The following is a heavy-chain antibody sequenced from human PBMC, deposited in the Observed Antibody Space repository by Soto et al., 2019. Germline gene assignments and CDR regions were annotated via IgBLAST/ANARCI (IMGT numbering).Heavy chain of an antibody. Sequence: GASVKVFSQAFWGTFSDHTNSWGGQAPGQRVEWMGRIIPILGIANYAQKFQGRVTITADKSTSTAYMELSSLRSEDTAVYYCARDPTHLIVPAASYYMDVWGKGTTVTVSS. CDR2: IIPILGIA. CDR3: ARDPTHLIVPAASYYMDV. J-gene: IGHJ6*03. V-gene: IGHV1-69*04. CDR1: WGTFSDHT. D-gene: IGHD2-2*01.